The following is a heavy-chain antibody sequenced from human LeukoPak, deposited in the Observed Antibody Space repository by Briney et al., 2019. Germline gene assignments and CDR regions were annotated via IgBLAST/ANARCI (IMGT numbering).Heavy chain of an antibody. D-gene: IGHD6-13*01. CDR1: GGSISSSSYY. J-gene: IGHJ4*02. Sequence: SETLSLTCTVSGGSISSSSYYWGWIRQPPGKGLEWIGSIYYSGSTYYNPSLKSRVTISVDTSKNQFSLKLSSVTAADTAVYYCARVSNYVVVATTTTRVAAAGVFDYWGQGTLVTVSS. CDR2: IYYSGST. CDR3: ARVSNYVVVATTTTRVAAAGVFDY. V-gene: IGHV4-39*07.